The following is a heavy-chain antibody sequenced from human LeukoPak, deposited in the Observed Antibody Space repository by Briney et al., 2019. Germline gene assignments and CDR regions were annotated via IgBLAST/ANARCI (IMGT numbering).Heavy chain of an antibody. J-gene: IGHJ6*02. CDR2: IYHSGST. Sequence: PSETLSLTCAVSGGPISSGGYSWSWIRQPPGKGLEWIGYIYHSGSTYYNPSLKSRVTISVDRSKNQFSLKLSSVTAADTAVYYCARGGYYDSSGYEPYYYGMDVWGQGTTVTVSS. CDR1: GGPISSGGYS. CDR3: ARGGYYDSSGYEPYYYGMDV. V-gene: IGHV4-30-2*01. D-gene: IGHD3-22*01.